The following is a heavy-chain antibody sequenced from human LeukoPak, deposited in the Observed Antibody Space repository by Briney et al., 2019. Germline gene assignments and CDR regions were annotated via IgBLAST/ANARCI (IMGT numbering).Heavy chain of an antibody. D-gene: IGHD2-2*01. CDR3: ARLKCISTTCPSRYVMDV. CDR1: GGSISSYY. Sequence: PSQTLSLTCSVSGGSISSYYWSWIRQPPGKGLEYIGYIYYSGSTNYNPSLKSRVTISVDTSKDQFSPNLTSVTAADTAVYYCARLKCISTTCPSRYVMDVWPQGTTVTGSS. J-gene: IGHJ6*02. V-gene: IGHV4-59*01. CDR2: IYYSGST.